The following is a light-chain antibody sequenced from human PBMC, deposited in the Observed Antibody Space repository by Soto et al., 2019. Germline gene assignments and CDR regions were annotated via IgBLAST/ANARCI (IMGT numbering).Light chain of an antibody. CDR3: QQSFITPPLT. J-gene: IGKJ4*01. CDR2: GAS. V-gene: IGKV1-39*01. Sequence: DIQMTQSPSSLSASIGDIITITCRASQSISTYLNWYQQKPGKAPKLLIYGASTLQNGVPSRFSGSGSATDYTHTISCLQPEDFATYYCQQSFITPPLTFGGGTKVEMK. CDR1: QSISTY.